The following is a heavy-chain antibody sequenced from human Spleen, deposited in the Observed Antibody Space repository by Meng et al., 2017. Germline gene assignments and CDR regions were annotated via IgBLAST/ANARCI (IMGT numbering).Heavy chain of an antibody. D-gene: IGHD4-23*01. CDR2: IYHSGST. V-gene: IGHV4-38-2*02. CDR3: ARRYGGSPTDY. Sequence: SETLSLTCTVSGYSISSGYYWGWIRQPPGKGLEWIGSIYHSGSTYHNPSLKSRVTIPVDTSKNQFSLKLSSVTAADTAVYYCARRYGGSPTDYWGQGTLVTVSS. J-gene: IGHJ4*02. CDR1: GYSISSGYY.